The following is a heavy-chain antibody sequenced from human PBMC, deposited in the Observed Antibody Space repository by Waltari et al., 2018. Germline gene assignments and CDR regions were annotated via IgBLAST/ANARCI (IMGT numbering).Heavy chain of an antibody. CDR2: ISSSSSYI. V-gene: IGHV3-21*01. Sequence: EVQLVESGGGLVKPGGSLRLSCAASGFTFSSYSMNWVRQAPGKGLEWVSSISSSSSYIYYADSVKGRFTNSRDNAKNSMYLQMNSLRAEDTAVYYCATTTVIKGGFDYWGQGTLVTVSS. CDR1: GFTFSSYS. D-gene: IGHD4-17*01. J-gene: IGHJ4*02. CDR3: ATTTVIKGGFDY.